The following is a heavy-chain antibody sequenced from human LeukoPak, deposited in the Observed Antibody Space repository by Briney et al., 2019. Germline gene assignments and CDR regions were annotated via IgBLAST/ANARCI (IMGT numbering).Heavy chain of an antibody. D-gene: IGHD1-7*01. J-gene: IGHJ4*02. CDR3: ARVHITGTTGIDY. CDR2: INPNSGGT. V-gene: IGHV1-2*02. Sequence: ASVKVSCKASGYTFTGYYMRWVRQAPGQGLEWMGWINPNSGGTNYAQKFQGRVTMTRDTSISTAYMELSRLRSDDTAVYYCARVHITGTTGIDYWGQGTLVTVSS. CDR1: GYTFTGYY.